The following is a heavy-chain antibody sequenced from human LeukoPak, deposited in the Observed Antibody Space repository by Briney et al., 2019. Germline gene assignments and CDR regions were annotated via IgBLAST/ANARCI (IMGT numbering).Heavy chain of an antibody. CDR2: INHSGST. CDR3: ARDLKGQYQDAFDI. D-gene: IGHD2-2*01. V-gene: IGHV4-34*01. CDR1: GGSFSGYY. Sequence: SETLSLTCAVYGGSFSGYYWSWIRQPPGKGLEWIGEINHSGSTNYNPSLKSRVIISVDTSKNQFSLKLSSVTAADTAVYYCARDLKGQYQDAFDIWGQGTLVTVSS. J-gene: IGHJ3*02.